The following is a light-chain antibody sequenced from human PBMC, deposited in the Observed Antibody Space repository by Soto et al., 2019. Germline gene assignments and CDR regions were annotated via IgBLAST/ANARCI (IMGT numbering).Light chain of an antibody. CDR2: EVS. CDR3: SSYASSSTYVV. CDR1: SRDIGGYNY. Sequence: QSVLTQPASVSGSPGQSITISCTGTSRDIGGYNYVSWYQQHPGKAPKLMIYEVSNRPSGVSNRFSGSKSGNTAYLTISGLQAEDEADYYCSSYASSSTYVVFGGGTKVTVL. V-gene: IGLV2-14*01. J-gene: IGLJ2*01.